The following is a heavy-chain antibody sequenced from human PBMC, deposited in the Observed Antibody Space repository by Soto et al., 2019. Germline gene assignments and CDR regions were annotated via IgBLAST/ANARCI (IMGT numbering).Heavy chain of an antibody. CDR3: TRLGSPWYYVLDY. J-gene: IGHJ4*02. CDR1: GFAFTTYG. Sequence: QVQLVQSGAEVKKTGASVKVSCKASGFAFTTYGIGWVRQAPGQGLEWMGWIANYNYNTNYARRFQGRVTMTADPSTSTAYMELRSLKSSDTAMYYCTRLGSPWYYVLDYWGQGTLVTVSS. V-gene: IGHV1-18*01. D-gene: IGHD3-16*01. CDR2: IANYNYNT.